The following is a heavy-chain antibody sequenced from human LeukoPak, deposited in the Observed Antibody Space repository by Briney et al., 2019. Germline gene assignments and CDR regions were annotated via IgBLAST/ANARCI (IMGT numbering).Heavy chain of an antibody. D-gene: IGHD3-10*01. Sequence: SETLSLTCTVSGGSISSHYWSWIRQPPGKGLEWIGYIYYSGSTKYNPSLKSRVTISVDTTKNHFSLKLSSVTAADAAVYYCARAWIGGSGGSYYYYYMDVWGKGTTVTVSS. CDR2: IYYSGST. CDR1: GGSISSHY. V-gene: IGHV4-59*11. CDR3: ARAWIGGSGGSYYYYYMDV. J-gene: IGHJ6*03.